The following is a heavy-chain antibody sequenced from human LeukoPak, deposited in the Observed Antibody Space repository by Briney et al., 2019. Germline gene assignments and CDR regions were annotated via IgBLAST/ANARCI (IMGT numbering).Heavy chain of an antibody. CDR3: ARDQYSGSYLDY. J-gene: IGHJ4*02. D-gene: IGHD1-26*01. CDR1: GYTFTSYG. Sequence: ASVKVSCKASGYTFTSYGISWVRQAPGQGLEWMGWISAYNGNTNYAQKLQGRVTITADKSTSTAYMELSSLRSEDTAVYYCARDQYSGSYLDYWGQGTLVTVSS. CDR2: ISAYNGNT. V-gene: IGHV1-18*01.